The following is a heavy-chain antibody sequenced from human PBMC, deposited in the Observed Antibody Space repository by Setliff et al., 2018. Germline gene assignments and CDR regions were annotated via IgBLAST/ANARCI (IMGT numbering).Heavy chain of an antibody. V-gene: IGHV3-30*04. Sequence: PGGSLRLSCAASGFTFSSYAMHWVRQAPGKVLEWVAVISYDGSNKYYADSVKGRFTISRDNSKNTLYLQMNSLRAEDTAVYYCARAKPHYYDSSGYYEGSMDVWGKGTTVTVSS. D-gene: IGHD3-22*01. J-gene: IGHJ6*03. CDR1: GFTFSSYA. CDR2: ISYDGSNK. CDR3: ARAKPHYYDSSGYYEGSMDV.